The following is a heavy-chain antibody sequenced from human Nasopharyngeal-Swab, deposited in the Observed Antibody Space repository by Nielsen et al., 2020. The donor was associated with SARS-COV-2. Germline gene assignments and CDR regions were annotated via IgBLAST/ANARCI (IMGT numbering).Heavy chain of an antibody. D-gene: IGHD1-26*01. Sequence: ASVKVSCKASGYNFTTYDFNWVRQATEQGLEWMGWMNPNSGNTGYAQKFQDRVTMTRNTSIRTAYMELSSLRSEDTAVYYCARGGVGAVGGALDYWGQGTQVTVSS. CDR3: ARGGVGAVGGALDY. V-gene: IGHV1-8*01. J-gene: IGHJ4*02. CDR2: MNPNSGNT. CDR1: GYNFTTYD.